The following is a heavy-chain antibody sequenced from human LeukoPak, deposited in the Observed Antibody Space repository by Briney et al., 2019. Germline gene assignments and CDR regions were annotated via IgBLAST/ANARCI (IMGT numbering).Heavy chain of an antibody. D-gene: IGHD3-16*01. Sequence: GGSLRLSCAASGFSVSSNYMTWVRQAPGKGLDWVSVISRGGNTYYADSVKGRFTISRDNSKNTLYLQMNSLRAEDTAVYYCARDRGEGTDYWGQGTLVTVSS. V-gene: IGHV3-53*01. CDR1: GFSVSSNY. CDR3: ARDRGEGTDY. CDR2: ISRGGNT. J-gene: IGHJ4*02.